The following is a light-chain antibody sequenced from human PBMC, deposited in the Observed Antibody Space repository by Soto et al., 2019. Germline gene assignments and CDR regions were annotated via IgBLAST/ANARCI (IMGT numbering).Light chain of an antibody. CDR3: AAWDDSLNGYV. CDR1: SSNIGSNT. V-gene: IGLV1-44*01. J-gene: IGLJ1*01. Sequence: QSVLAQPPSASGTPGQRVTVSCSGSSSNIGSNTVNWYLQLPGTAPKLLIFNNNHRPSGVPDRFSGSKSGTSASLAISGLQSEDEADYYCAAWDDSLNGYVLGTGTKV. CDR2: NNN.